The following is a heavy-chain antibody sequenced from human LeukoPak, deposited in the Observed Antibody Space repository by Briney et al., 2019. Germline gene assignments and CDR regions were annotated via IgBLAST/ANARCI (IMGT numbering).Heavy chain of an antibody. CDR2: ISGSSSTI. CDR3: ASTTVTTKIVGFDY. V-gene: IGHV3-48*01. D-gene: IGHD4-17*01. CDR1: GFTFSSYS. J-gene: IGHJ4*02. Sequence: GGSLRLSCAASGFTFSSYSMNWVRQAPGKGLEWVSYISGSSSTIYYADSVKGRFTISKDNAKNSLYLQMNSLRAEDTAVYYCASTTVTTKIVGFDYWGQGTLVTVSS.